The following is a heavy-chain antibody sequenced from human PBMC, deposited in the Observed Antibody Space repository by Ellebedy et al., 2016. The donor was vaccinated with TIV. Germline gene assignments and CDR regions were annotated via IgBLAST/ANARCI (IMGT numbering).Heavy chain of an antibody. Sequence: GESLKISCAASGFIFSASTMHWVRQASGKGLEWVGQMRSKAKNYATAYQASVKGRFTISRDDSQNTAYLQMNSLKTEDTAVYYCAWGPYGLGVDYWGQGTLVTVSS. J-gene: IGHJ4*02. CDR1: GFIFSAST. V-gene: IGHV3-73*01. CDR3: AWGPYGLGVDY. D-gene: IGHD3-16*01. CDR2: MRSKAKNYAT.